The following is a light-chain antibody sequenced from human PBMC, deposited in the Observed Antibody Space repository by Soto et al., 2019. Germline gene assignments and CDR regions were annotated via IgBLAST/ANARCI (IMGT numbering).Light chain of an antibody. J-gene: IGKJ1*01. V-gene: IGKV3-20*01. CDR3: QQYNNWPPWT. CDR2: GAS. Sequence: DIVLTQSPGTLSLSPGERATLSCRASQSVSSTYLAWYQQKPGQAPRLLIFGASSRATGIPDRFSGSGSGTDFTLTISRLEPEDFAVYYCQQYNNWPPWTFGQGTKVDIK. CDR1: QSVSSTY.